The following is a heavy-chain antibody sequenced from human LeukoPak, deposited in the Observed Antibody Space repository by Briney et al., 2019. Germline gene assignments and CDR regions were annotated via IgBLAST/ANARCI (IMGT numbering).Heavy chain of an antibody. CDR3: AKEPREYCSSSSCPNWLDP. CDR2: IDTSGST. Sequence: PGGSLRLSCAGSGFTFSSYPMTWVRQAPGKGLDWVSTIDTSGSTDYADSVKGRFTISRDNSKNTLYLQMNGLRAEDTAVYFCAKEPREYCSSSSCPNWLDPWGQGTLVTVSS. D-gene: IGHD2-2*01. V-gene: IGHV3-23*01. CDR1: GFTFSSYP. J-gene: IGHJ5*02.